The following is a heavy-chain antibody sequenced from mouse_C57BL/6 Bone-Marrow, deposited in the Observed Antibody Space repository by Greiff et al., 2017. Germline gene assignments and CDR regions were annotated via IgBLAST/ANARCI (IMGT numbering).Heavy chain of an antibody. Sequence: VQLKQSVAELVRPGASVKLSCTASGFNIKNTYMHWVKQRPEQGLEWIGRIDPANGNTKYAPKFQGNATITADTSSNTAYLQLSSLTSEDTAIYYCARRITTVVAHWYFDVWGTGTTVTVSS. D-gene: IGHD1-1*01. CDR3: ARRITTVVAHWYFDV. V-gene: IGHV14-3*01. CDR1: GFNIKNTY. CDR2: IDPANGNT. J-gene: IGHJ1*03.